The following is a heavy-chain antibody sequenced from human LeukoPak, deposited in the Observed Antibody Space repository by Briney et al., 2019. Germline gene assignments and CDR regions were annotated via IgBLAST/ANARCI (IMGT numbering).Heavy chain of an antibody. CDR2: ISGSGGST. J-gene: IGHJ4*02. CDR3: ARMNYVSSGWGAPFDY. D-gene: IGHD1-7*01. Sequence: PGGSLRLSCAASGFTFSSYWMSWVRQAPGKGLEWVSAISGSGGSTYYADSVKGRFTISRDNSTNTLCLQMNSLRAEDTAVYYCARMNYVSSGWGAPFDYWGQGTLVTVSS. V-gene: IGHV3-23*01. CDR1: GFTFSSYW.